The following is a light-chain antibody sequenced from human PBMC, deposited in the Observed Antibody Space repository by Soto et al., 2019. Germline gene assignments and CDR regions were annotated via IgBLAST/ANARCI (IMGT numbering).Light chain of an antibody. CDR3: QQRVNWPRT. J-gene: IGKJ1*01. CDR2: DAS. V-gene: IGKV3-11*01. Sequence: EIVLTQSPATLSSSPGERATLSCRASQSVSSYLAWYQQKPGQAPRLLIYDASNRATGVPARFSGSGSGTDFTLTISSLESEDFAVYYCQQRVNWPRTFGQGTKVEIK. CDR1: QSVSSY.